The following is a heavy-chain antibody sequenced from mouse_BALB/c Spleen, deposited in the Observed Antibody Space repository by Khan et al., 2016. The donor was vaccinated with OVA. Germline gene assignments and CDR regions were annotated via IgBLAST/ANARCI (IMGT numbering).Heavy chain of an antibody. CDR3: ARSVYGSLDY. D-gene: IGHD1-1*01. J-gene: IGHJ2*01. CDR1: GYTFTDYI. Sequence: QIQLVQSGPVLVKPGASVKMSCKASGYTFTDYIINWVRQRTGQGLEWIGQIYPGSGGTYYNEKFKGKATLTADKSSNTAYMQLRSLTSEDSAVYVCARSVYGSLDYWGQGTTLTVSS. CDR2: IYPGSGGT. V-gene: IGHV1-77*01.